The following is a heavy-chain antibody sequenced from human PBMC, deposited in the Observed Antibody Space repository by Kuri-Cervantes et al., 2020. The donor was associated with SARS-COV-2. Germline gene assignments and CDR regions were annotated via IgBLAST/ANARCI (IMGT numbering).Heavy chain of an antibody. CDR3: ASQDDTSGFYYAYDY. V-gene: IGHV4-59*08. CDR1: GGSFSGFY. D-gene: IGHD3-22*01. J-gene: IGHJ4*02. CDR2: IYYSGST. Sequence: GSLRLSCAVYGGSFSGFYWSWIRQPPGKGLEWIGYIYYSGSTYYNPSLKSRVTISVDTSKNQFSLKLSSVTAADTAVYYCASQDDTSGFYYAYDYWGQGTLVTVSS.